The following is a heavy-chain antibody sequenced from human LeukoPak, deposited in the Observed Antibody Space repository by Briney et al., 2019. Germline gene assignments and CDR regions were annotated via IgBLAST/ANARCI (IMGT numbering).Heavy chain of an antibody. CDR2: IYYSGST. Sequence: SETLSLTCTVSGGSISSSSYYWGWIRQPPGKGLEWIGSIYYSGSTYYNPSLKSRVTISVDTSQNQFSLKLSSVTAADTAVYYCARWVAAAGSLFDYWGQGTLVTVSS. D-gene: IGHD6-13*01. J-gene: IGHJ4*02. CDR1: GGSISSSSYY. V-gene: IGHV4-39*01. CDR3: ARWVAAAGSLFDY.